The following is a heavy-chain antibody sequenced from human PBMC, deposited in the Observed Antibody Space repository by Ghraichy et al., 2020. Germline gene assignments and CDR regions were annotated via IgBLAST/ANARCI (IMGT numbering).Heavy chain of an antibody. CDR2: INPSGGST. D-gene: IGHD3-10*01. Sequence: ASVKVSCKASGYTFTSYYMHWVRQAPGQGLEWMGIINPSGGSTSYAQKFQGRVTMTRDTSTSTVYMELSSLRSEDTAVYYCARDLRWFGESLYYYYYGMDVWGQGTTLTVSS. V-gene: IGHV1-46*01. CDR3: ARDLRWFGESLYYYYYGMDV. J-gene: IGHJ6*01. CDR1: GYTFTSYY.